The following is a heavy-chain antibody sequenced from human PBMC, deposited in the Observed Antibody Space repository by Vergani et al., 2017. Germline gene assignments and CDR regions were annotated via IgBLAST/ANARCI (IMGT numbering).Heavy chain of an antibody. J-gene: IGHJ6*04. CDR2: IRDKAYNNAT. Sequence: EVHLVESGGGLVQPGESLKLSCATSGLTFSDSAIHWVRQTSGKGLEWIGRIRDKAYNNATVYAVSVKGRFTISRDDSKKPAYLQMNGLTTEDTAVYYCFYDFWAGYDSGDVWGKGTTVTVSS. D-gene: IGHD3/OR15-3a*01. V-gene: IGHV3-73*02. CDR1: GLTFSDSA. CDR3: FYDFWAGYDSGDV.